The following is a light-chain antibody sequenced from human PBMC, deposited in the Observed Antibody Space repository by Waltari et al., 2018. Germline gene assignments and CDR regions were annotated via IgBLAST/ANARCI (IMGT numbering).Light chain of an antibody. J-gene: IGLJ1*01. CDR1: SSNIGSNY. CDR3: AAWDDSLSGRGV. Sequence: QSVLTQPPSASGTPGQRVTISCSGSSSNIGSNYVYWYQQLPGTAPKLLVYRNTRRPSGVPDRFSGSQSCTSASLAISGLRSEDDADYYCAAWDDSLSGRGVFGTGTKVTVL. V-gene: IGLV1-47*01. CDR2: RNT.